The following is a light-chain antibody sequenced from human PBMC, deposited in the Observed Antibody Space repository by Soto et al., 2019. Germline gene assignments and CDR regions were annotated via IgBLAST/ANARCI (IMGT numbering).Light chain of an antibody. J-gene: IGLJ2*01. V-gene: IGLV2-14*03. CDR1: SSDIGAYNF. Sequence: QSVLTQPASVSGSPGQSITISCTGTSSDIGAYNFVSWYQQHPGKAPKLMLYDVNIRPSGVSSRFSGSKSGNTASLTISGLQAEDEADYYCTSWTTSTTMIFGGGTK. CDR2: DVN. CDR3: TSWTTSTTMI.